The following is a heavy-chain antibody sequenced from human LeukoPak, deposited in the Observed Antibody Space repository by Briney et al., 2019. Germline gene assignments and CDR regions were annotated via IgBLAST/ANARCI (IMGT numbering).Heavy chain of an antibody. CDR2: IYTSGST. V-gene: IGHV4-61*02. CDR3: AREALERGDAFDI. Sequence: PSETLSLTCTVSGGSISSGSYYWSWIRQPAGKGLEWIGRIYTSGSTNYNPSLKSRVTISVDTSKNQSSLKLSSVTAADTAVYYCAREALERGDAFDIWGQGTMVTVSS. CDR1: GGSISSGSYY. J-gene: IGHJ3*02. D-gene: IGHD1-1*01.